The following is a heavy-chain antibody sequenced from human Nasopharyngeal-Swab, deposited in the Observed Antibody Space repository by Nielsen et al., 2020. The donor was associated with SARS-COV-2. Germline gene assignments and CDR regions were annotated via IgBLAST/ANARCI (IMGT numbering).Heavy chain of an antibody. J-gene: IGHJ4*02. D-gene: IGHD3-10*01. Sequence: ASVKVSCKASGGTFSSYAISWVRQAPGQGLEWMGGFDPEDGETIYAQKFQGRVTMTEDTSTDTAYMELSSLRSEDTAVYYCATGYYGSGEDYWGQGTLVTVSS. CDR1: GGTFSSYA. CDR2: FDPEDGET. CDR3: ATGYYGSGEDY. V-gene: IGHV1-24*01.